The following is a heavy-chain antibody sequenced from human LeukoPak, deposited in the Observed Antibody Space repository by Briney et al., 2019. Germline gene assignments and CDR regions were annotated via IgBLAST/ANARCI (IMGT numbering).Heavy chain of an antibody. CDR3: ARAGDVVVTAGIPFDP. V-gene: IGHV3-30*03. J-gene: IGHJ5*02. Sequence: TGGSLRLSCAASGFTFSSYGMHWVRQAPGKGLEWVAGISYDGSNKYYADSVKGRFTISRDNSKNTLYLQMNSLRAEDTAVYYCARAGDVVVTAGIPFDPWGQGTLVTVSS. CDR2: ISYDGSNK. CDR1: GFTFSSYG. D-gene: IGHD2-21*02.